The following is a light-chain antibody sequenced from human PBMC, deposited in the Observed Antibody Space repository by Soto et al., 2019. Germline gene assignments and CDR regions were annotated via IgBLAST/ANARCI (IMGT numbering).Light chain of an antibody. CDR2: GSS. Sequence: EIVLTQSPGTLSLSPGERATLSCRASQSVSSSYLTWYQQKPGQAPRVLVYGSSRRATSIPDRFSGSGSGTDFTLTISRLEPEDFAVYYCQQYGRSPGYTFGQGTKLEIK. J-gene: IGKJ2*01. CDR1: QSVSSSY. V-gene: IGKV3-20*01. CDR3: QQYGRSPGYT.